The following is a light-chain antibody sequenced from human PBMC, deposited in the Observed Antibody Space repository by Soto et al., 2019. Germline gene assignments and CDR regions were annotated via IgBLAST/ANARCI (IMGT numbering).Light chain of an antibody. CDR3: SLYTSSSTFV. J-gene: IGLJ1*01. CDR2: EVS. CDR1: DLGSYKR. V-gene: IGLV2-18*01. Sequence: QSALTQPPSVSGSPGQSVTISCTGDLGSYKRVSWYQQPPGTAPKLMIYEVSNRPSGVPDRFSGSRSGNTASLTISGLQAEDEADYYFSLYTSSSTFVFGTGTKLTVL.